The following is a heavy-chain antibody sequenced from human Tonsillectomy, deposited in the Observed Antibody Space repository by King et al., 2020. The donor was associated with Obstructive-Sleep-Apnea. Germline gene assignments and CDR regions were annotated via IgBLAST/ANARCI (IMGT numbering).Heavy chain of an antibody. Sequence: QLVQSGAEVKKPGASVKVSCKASGYTFTSYGISWVRQAPGQGLEWMGWISVYNGHTNYAQKLQGRVTMTTDTSTSTAYMELRSLRADDTAVYYWSREGRATMVRGVNSSFDIWGQGTMVTVSS. J-gene: IGHJ3*02. CDR1: GYTFTSYG. V-gene: IGHV1-18*04. D-gene: IGHD3-10*01. CDR3: SREGRATMVRGVNSSFDI. CDR2: ISVYNGHT.